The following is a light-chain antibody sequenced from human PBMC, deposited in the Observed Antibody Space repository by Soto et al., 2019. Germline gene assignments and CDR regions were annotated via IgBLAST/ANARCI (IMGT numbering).Light chain of an antibody. J-gene: IGKJ1*01. V-gene: IGKV1-39*01. CDR2: DAS. CDR1: QSISSY. Sequence: DIQMTQSPSSLSASVGDRVTITCRASQSISSYLNWYQQKPGKAPKLLIYDASSLKSGVPSRFSGSGSGTEFTLTISSLQPEDFATYYCQQSYSYPGTFGQGTKVELK. CDR3: QQSYSYPGT.